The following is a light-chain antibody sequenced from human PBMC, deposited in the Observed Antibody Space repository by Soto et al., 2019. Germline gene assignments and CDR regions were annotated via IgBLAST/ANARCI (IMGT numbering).Light chain of an antibody. J-gene: IGLJ1*01. CDR2: EGS. CDR1: SSDVGSYNL. CDR3: CSYAGSSTWV. V-gene: IGLV2-23*01. Sequence: QSALTQPASVSGSPGQSITISCTGTSSDVGSYNLVSWYQQHPGKAPKPMIYEGSKRPSGVSNRFSGSKSGNTASLTISGLNAEDEADYYCCSYAGSSTWVFGPGTKLTVL.